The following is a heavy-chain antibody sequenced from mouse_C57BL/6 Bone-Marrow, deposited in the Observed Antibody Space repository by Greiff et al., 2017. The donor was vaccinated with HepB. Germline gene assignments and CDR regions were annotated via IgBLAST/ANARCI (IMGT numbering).Heavy chain of an antibody. CDR3: ARDLLWLRRTDYYAMDY. Sequence: EVQWVESGGGLVKPGGSLKLSCAASGFTFSSYAMSWVRQTPEKRLEWVATISDGGSYTYYPDNVKGRFTISRDNAKNNLYLQMSHLKSEDTAMYYCARDLLWLRRTDYYAMDYWGQGTSVTVSS. D-gene: IGHD2-9*01. CDR1: GFTFSSYA. J-gene: IGHJ4*01. V-gene: IGHV5-4*01. CDR2: ISDGGSYT.